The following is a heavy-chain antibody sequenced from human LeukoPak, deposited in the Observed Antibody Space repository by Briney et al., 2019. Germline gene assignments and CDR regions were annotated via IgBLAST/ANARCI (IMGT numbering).Heavy chain of an antibody. D-gene: IGHD1-26*01. CDR2: INYSGST. Sequence: SETLSLTCIVSGGSISSGYYWAWIRQPPGKGLDWIGNINYSGSTYYNPSLRSRVSISVDTTRNQFSLRLTSVTAADTAVYYCARRTIVGATCWFDPWGQGTLVTVSS. CDR3: ARRTIVGATCWFDP. V-gene: IGHV4-38-2*02. CDR1: GGSISSGYY. J-gene: IGHJ5*02.